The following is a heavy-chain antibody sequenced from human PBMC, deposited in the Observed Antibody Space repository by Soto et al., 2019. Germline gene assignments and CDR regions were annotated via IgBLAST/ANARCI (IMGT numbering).Heavy chain of an antibody. CDR3: ARYAAEVTTFFDQ. CDR2: ISGSSGSK. J-gene: IGHJ4*02. D-gene: IGHD4-17*01. CDR1: GFIFNDYY. V-gene: IGHV3-11*06. Sequence: GGSLRLSCAASGFIFNDYYMSWIRKAPGKGLEWLSNISGSSGSKKYADAVKGRFTISRDNAKKSLYLEMHSLRAEDTAMYYCARYAAEVTTFFDQWGQGTLVTVSS.